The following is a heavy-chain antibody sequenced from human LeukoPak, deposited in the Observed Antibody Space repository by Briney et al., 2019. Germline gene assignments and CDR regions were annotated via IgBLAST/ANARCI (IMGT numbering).Heavy chain of an antibody. CDR1: GGSISRRNYY. CDR3: AGISRDDYSAFDY. Sequence: PSETLSLTCTVSGGSISRRNYYWAWIRQTPGTGLEWIGRISESGDTFYSPSLKSRVSISVDTSKNQFSLNLHSVTAADTAVYYCAGISRDDYSAFDYWGQGTLVTVSS. V-gene: IGHV4-39*01. CDR2: ISESGDT. J-gene: IGHJ4*02. D-gene: IGHD3-16*01.